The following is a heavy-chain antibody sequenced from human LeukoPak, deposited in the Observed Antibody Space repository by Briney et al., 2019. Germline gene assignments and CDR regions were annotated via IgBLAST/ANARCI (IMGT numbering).Heavy chain of an antibody. Sequence: AGGSLRLSCAASGFTFSDHYMDWVRQAPGKGLECVGRTRNKANSYTTEYAASVKGRFTISRDDSKNSLYLQMNSLKTEDTAVYYCARVPSYDSSGYYHWGQGTLVTVSS. V-gene: IGHV3-72*01. J-gene: IGHJ5*02. D-gene: IGHD3-22*01. CDR1: GFTFSDHY. CDR2: TRNKANSYTT. CDR3: ARVPSYDSSGYYH.